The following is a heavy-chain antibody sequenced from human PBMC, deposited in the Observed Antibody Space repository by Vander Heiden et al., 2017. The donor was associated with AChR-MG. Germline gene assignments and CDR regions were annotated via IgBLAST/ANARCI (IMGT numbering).Heavy chain of an antibody. CDR1: GATFSGYA. CDR2: ISGSGGST. Sequence: EVQLLESGGGLVQPGGSLRLSCSASGATFSGYAMSWFRQAPGKGLEWVSAISGSGGSTYYADSVKGRFTISRDNSKNTLYLQMNSLRAEDTAVYYCAKDIVVVTAIRGFDYWGQGTLVTVSS. J-gene: IGHJ4*02. D-gene: IGHD2-21*02. V-gene: IGHV3-23*01. CDR3: AKDIVVVTAIRGFDY.